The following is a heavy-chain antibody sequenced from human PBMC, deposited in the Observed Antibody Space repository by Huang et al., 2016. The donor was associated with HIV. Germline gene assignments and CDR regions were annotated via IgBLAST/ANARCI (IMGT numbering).Heavy chain of an antibody. CDR1: GFTFNKYA. CDR3: TVLLDY. CDR2: NSGNGNNT. J-gene: IGHJ4*02. Sequence: EVKVLESGGGLVQPGGSLRLDRVASGFTFNKYAMSWVRQAQGKGLAWVSLNSGNGNNTYYAHSVKCRFTSSIDNSKNTVYLQRNSLRAEDAALYHCTVLLDYWGQGTPVTVSS. V-gene: IGHV3-23*01.